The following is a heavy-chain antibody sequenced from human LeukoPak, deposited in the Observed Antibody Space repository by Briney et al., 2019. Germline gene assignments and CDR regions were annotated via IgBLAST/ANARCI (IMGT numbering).Heavy chain of an antibody. V-gene: IGHV4-4*07. CDR3: ARRVIEWFGEGELNWFDP. CDR1: GGSISSYY. CDR2: IYTSGST. J-gene: IGHJ5*02. D-gene: IGHD3-10*01. Sequence: PSETLSLTCTVSGGSISSYYWSWIRQPAGKGLEWIGRIYTSGSTNYNPSLKSRVTISVDTSKNQFSLKLSSVTAADTAVYYCARRVIEWFGEGELNWFDPWGQGTLVTVSS.